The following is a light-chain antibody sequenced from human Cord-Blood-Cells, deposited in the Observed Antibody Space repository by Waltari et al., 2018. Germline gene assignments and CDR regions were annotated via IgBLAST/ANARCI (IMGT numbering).Light chain of an antibody. CDR3: QQYYSTPRT. CDR1: QSVLYSSNNRNY. J-gene: IGKJ1*01. CDR2: WAS. Sequence: DIVMTQSPDSLAVSLGERATINCKSSQSVLYSSNNRNYLAWYQQKPGQPPKLLIYWASTRESGVPVRFSGSGSGTDFTLTISSLQAEDVAVYYCQQYYSTPRTFGQGTKVEIK. V-gene: IGKV4-1*01.